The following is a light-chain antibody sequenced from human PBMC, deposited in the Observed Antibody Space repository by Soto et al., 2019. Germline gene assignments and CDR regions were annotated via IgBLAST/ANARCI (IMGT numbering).Light chain of an antibody. J-gene: IGLJ3*02. CDR3: QSYDFTLGAFWV. V-gene: IGLV1-40*01. Sequence: QSVLTQPPSASGAPGQRVTISCTWGASNIGANYDVHWYQQLPGTAPKLLIYGTSNRPSGVTDRFSGSKSGTSASLAITGLQAEDEAHYFCQSYDFTLGAFWVFGGGTKVTV. CDR1: ASNIGANYD. CDR2: GTS.